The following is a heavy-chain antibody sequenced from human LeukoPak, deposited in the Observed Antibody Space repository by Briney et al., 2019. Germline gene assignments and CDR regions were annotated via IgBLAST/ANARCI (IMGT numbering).Heavy chain of an antibody. J-gene: IGHJ6*02. Sequence: ETLSLNCTVSGGSISSYYWSWIRQPPGKGLEWIGYIYYSGSTNYNPSLKSRVTISVDTSKNQFSLKLSSVTAADTAVYYCARVGVGSSWYYYYYGMDVWGQGTTVTVSS. D-gene: IGHD6-13*01. V-gene: IGHV4-59*01. CDR3: ARVGVGSSWYYYYYGMDV. CDR2: IYYSGST. CDR1: GGSISSYY.